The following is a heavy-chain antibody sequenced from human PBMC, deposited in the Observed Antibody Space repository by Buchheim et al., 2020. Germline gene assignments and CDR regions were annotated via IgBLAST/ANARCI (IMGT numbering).Heavy chain of an antibody. V-gene: IGHV3-21*01. D-gene: IGHD3-22*01. J-gene: IGHJ4*02. CDR3: AKGQAFYYDSSGYYFFEY. Sequence: EVQLVESGGGLVKPGGSLRLSCTASGFTFSNYSMNWVRQAPGKGLEWVSSISTSSSYIYYTDSVRGRFTISRDNAKNSLYLQMNSLRAEDTAVYYCAKGQAFYYDSSGYYFFEYWGQGTL. CDR2: ISTSSSYI. CDR1: GFTFSNYS.